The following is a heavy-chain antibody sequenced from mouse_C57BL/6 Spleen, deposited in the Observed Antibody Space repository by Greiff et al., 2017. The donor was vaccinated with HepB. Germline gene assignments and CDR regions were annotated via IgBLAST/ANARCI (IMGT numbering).Heavy chain of an antibody. CDR2: IDPEDGET. J-gene: IGHJ1*03. V-gene: IGHV14-2*01. CDR3: ARYRDDYDWYFDV. Sequence: DVKLVESGAELVKPGASVKLSCTASGFNIKDYYMHWVKQRTEQGLEWIGRIDPEDGETKYAPKFQGKATITADTSSNTAYLQLSSLTSEDTAVYYCARYRDDYDWYFDVWGTGTTVTVSS. D-gene: IGHD2-4*01. CDR1: GFNIKDYY.